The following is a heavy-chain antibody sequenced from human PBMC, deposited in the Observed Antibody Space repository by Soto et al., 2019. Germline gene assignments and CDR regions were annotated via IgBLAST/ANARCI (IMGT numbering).Heavy chain of an antibody. V-gene: IGHV3-53*01. CDR1: GFTVSNNY. CDR3: ATPPGGGGY. J-gene: IGHJ4*02. Sequence: EVQLVESGGGLIQPGGSLRLSCAVSGFTVSNNYMSWVRQAPGKGLEGVSVIYSGGYTAYRDSVKGRFTISRDNSKNTLILQKNTLGATDPAVYSGATPPGGGGYWGQGTLVTVSS. CDR2: IYSGGYT. D-gene: IGHD3-10*01.